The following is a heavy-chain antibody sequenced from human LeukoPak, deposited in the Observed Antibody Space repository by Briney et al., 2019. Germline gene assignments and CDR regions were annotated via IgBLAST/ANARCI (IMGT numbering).Heavy chain of an antibody. CDR3: AKRPSDYGDYVSYFDY. V-gene: IGHV3-30*18. CDR2: ISDDGRSK. J-gene: IGHJ4*02. D-gene: IGHD4-17*01. Sequence: QPGGSLRLSCAASGFIFISYGMHWVRQAPGKGLEWVGVISDDGRSKDYADSVKGRFTISRDNSKDTLYLQMNSLRDEDTAVYYCAKRPSDYGDYVSYFDYWGQGTLVTVSS. CDR1: GFIFISYG.